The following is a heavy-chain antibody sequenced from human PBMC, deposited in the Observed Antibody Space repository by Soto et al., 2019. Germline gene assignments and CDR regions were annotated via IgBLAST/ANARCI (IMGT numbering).Heavy chain of an antibody. D-gene: IGHD4-4*01. V-gene: IGHV2-5*01. J-gene: IGHJ4*02. CDR3: ARRPRYSTYVDY. CDR1: GFSLSTDGVG. CDR2: IYWNDDK. Sequence: QITLKESGPTLVKPTQPLTLTCTFSGFSLSTDGVGVGWIRQPPGKALEWLALIYWNDDKRYSPFLKSKLTIAKDTSKDQVVLTMTNVDPADTATYYCARRPRYSTYVDYWGQGTLVTVSS.